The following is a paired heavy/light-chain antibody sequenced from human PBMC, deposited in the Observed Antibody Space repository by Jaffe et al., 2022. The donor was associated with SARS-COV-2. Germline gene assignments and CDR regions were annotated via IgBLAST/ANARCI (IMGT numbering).Light chain of an antibody. V-gene: IGLV1-44*01. CDR1: SSNIGSNT. J-gene: IGLJ2*01. Sequence: QSVLTQPPSASGTPGQRVTISCSGSSSNIGSNTVNWYRQLPGTAPKLLIYSNDQRPSGVPDRFSGSKSGTSASLAISGLQSEDEADYYCAAWDDSLSGLVFGGGTQLTVL. CDR3: AAWDDSLSGLV. CDR2: SND.
Heavy chain of an antibody. CDR2: ISPSDSYT. J-gene: IGHJ5*02. Sequence: EVQLVQSGAEVKKPGESLRISCKGSGYSFSSFWIIWVRQMPGKGLEWMGRISPSDSYTKYSPSFQGHVTISADKSINTAYLQWSSLKASDTAMYYCARRLNSGRFDPWGQGTLVTVSS. CDR3: ARRLNSGRFDP. CDR1: GYSFSSFW. D-gene: IGHD1-26*01. V-gene: IGHV5-10-1*03.